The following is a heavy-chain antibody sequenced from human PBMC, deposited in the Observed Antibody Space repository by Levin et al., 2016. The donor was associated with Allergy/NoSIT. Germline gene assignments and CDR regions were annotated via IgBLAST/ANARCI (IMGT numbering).Heavy chain of an antibody. CDR2: INHSGST. J-gene: IGHJ5*02. Sequence: SETLSLTCAVYGGSFSGYYWSWIRQPPGKGLEWIGEINHSGSTNYNPSLKSRVTISVDTSKNQFSLKLSSVTAADTAVYYCARVYPGFTYYYDSSALWFDPWGQGTLVTVSS. CDR3: ARVYPGFTYYYDSSALWFDP. V-gene: IGHV4-34*01. CDR1: GGSFSGYY. D-gene: IGHD3-22*01.